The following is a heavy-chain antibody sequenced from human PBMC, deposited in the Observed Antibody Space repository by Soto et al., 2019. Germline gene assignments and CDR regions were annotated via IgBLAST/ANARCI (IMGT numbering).Heavy chain of an antibody. V-gene: IGHV1-46*01. CDR2: INPSGGST. D-gene: IGHD2-15*01. CDR1: GYTFTSYY. J-gene: IGHJ4*02. Sequence: QVQLVQSGAEVKKPGASVKVSCKASGYTFTSYYMHWVRQAPGQGLEWMGIINPSGGSTSYAQKFQGRVTMTRDTTTSTVYMELSSLRSEDTAVYYCARDGLGGAPDNWGQGTLVTVSS. CDR3: ARDGLGGAPDN.